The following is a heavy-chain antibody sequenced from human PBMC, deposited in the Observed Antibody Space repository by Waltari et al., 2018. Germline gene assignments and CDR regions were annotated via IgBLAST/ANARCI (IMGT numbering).Heavy chain of an antibody. D-gene: IGHD3-10*01. CDR3: AGGAGSYIRH. CDR2: INNDGRST. J-gene: IGHJ1*01. Sequence: EVQLVESGGGVVQPGGSLRLSCAASGLTFRNYWMHWVRQIPGTGLVWVSRINNDGRSTSYADPVKGRFTISRDNAKNTLYQQMNSLRAEDTAVYYCAGGAGSYIRHWGQGILVTVSS. V-gene: IGHV3-74*01. CDR1: GLTFRNYW.